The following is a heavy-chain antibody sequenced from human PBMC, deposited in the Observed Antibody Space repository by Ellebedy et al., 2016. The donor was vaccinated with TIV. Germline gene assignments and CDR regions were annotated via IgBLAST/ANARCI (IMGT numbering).Heavy chain of an antibody. CDR3: AKGGRRYYDSSGYSNYPSNLDV. CDR1: GFTFSRTW. Sequence: GESLKISCVASGFTFSRTWMSWFRQAPGKGLEWVSAISGSGIDTYYAASVKGRFTISRDNSENTLYLQMNSLRAEDTAVYYCAKGGRRYYDSSGYSNYPSNLDVWGQGTTVTVSS. CDR2: ISGSGIDT. V-gene: IGHV3-23*01. J-gene: IGHJ6*02. D-gene: IGHD3-22*01.